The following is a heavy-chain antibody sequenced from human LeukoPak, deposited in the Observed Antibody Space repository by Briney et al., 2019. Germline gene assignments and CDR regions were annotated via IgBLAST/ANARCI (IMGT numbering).Heavy chain of an antibody. CDR2: IIPIFGTA. CDR3: ARGPTLIWRYYFDY. J-gene: IGHJ4*02. D-gene: IGHD2-21*01. Sequence: GASVKVSCKASGGTFSSYAISWVRQAPGQGLEWMGGIIPIFGTANYAQRFQGRVTITTDESTSTAYMELSSLRSEDTAVHYCARGPTLIWRYYFDYWGQGTLVTVSS. V-gene: IGHV1-69*05. CDR1: GGTFSSYA.